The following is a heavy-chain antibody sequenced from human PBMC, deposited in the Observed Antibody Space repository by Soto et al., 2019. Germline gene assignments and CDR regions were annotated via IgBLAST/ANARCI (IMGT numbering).Heavy chain of an antibody. J-gene: IGHJ1*01. V-gene: IGHV1-69*01. Sequence: QVQLVQSGAEVKKPGSSVKVSCKAFGGTFSSYAISWVRQAPGQGLEWMGGIIPIFGTANYAQKFQGRVTITADESTSTAYMELSSLRSEDTAVYYCARDREVRQGRYFQHWGQGTLVTVSS. CDR2: IIPIFGTA. D-gene: IGHD3-10*01. CDR1: GGTFSSYA. CDR3: ARDREVRQGRYFQH.